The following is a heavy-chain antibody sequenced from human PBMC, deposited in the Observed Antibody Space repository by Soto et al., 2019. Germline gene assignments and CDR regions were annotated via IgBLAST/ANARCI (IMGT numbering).Heavy chain of an antibody. CDR3: AKVRFSWLGPFDY. CDR1: GFTFSSYG. V-gene: IGHV3-30*18. D-gene: IGHD3-9*01. Sequence: PGGSLRLSCAASGFTFSSYGMHWLRQAPGKGLEWVAVISYDGSNKYYADSVKGRFTISRDNSKNTLYLQMNSLRAEDTAVYYCAKVRFSWLGPFDYWGQGTLVTVS. J-gene: IGHJ4*02. CDR2: ISYDGSNK.